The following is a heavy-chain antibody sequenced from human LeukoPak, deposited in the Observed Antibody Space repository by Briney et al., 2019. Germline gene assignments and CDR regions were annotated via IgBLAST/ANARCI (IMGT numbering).Heavy chain of an antibody. Sequence: SETLSLTCSVSGASISSYYWNWIRQPPGKGLEWIGSISYSGTNYNNPSLKSRVSISIDTSKNQLSVKLTSVTAADTAMYYCASLGTLRSWGQGTLVTVSS. J-gene: IGHJ5*02. CDR3: ASLGTLRS. D-gene: IGHD7-27*01. V-gene: IGHV4-59*05. CDR1: GASISSYY. CDR2: ISYSGTN.